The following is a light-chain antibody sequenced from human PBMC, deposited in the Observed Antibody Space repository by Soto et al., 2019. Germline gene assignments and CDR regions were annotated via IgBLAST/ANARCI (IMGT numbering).Light chain of an antibody. Sequence: DIQMTHSPSSLSASVGDRVTITCRASQSISTWLAWYQQEPGKAPKLLIHKASSLQSGVPSRFSGSGSGTDFTLTISSLHPDDFATYYCQQYNSYSPTFGQGTKVDIK. V-gene: IGKV1-5*03. CDR2: KAS. CDR3: QQYNSYSPT. J-gene: IGKJ1*01. CDR1: QSISTW.